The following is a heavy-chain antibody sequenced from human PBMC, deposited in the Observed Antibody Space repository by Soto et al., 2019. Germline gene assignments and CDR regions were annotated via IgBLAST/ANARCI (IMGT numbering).Heavy chain of an antibody. Sequence: VSLRLSCAASGFTFSTYAMSWVRQAPGGGLEWVSAISGSGGSTYYADSVKGRFTISRDNSKNTVYLQMNNLRAEDTALYYCAKADYDGGYWGQGTLVTVPQ. CDR3: AKADYDGGY. CDR2: ISGSGGST. D-gene: IGHD4-17*01. J-gene: IGHJ4*02. CDR1: GFTFSTYA. V-gene: IGHV3-23*01.